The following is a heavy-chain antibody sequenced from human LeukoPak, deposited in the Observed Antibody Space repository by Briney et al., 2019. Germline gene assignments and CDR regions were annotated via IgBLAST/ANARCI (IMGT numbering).Heavy chain of an antibody. J-gene: IGHJ6*02. Sequence: SETLSLTCTVSGYSISSGYYWGWIRPPPGKGLEWIGSIYHSGSTYYNPSLKSRVTISVDTSKNQFSLKLSSVTAADTAVYYCARVSAYYDILTGPQPLGYYYGMDVWGQGTTVTVSS. V-gene: IGHV4-38-2*02. D-gene: IGHD3-9*01. CDR1: GYSISSGYY. CDR3: ARVSAYYDILTGPQPLGYYYGMDV. CDR2: IYHSGST.